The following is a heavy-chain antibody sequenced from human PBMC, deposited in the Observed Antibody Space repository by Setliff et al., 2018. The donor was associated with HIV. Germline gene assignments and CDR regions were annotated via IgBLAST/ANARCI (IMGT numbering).Heavy chain of an antibody. CDR2: ISSSSNSI. D-gene: IGHD4-17*01. Sequence: GGSLRLSCATSGFTFSSYTMHWVRQAPGKGLEWVSSISSSSNSIYYTDSVKGRFTISSDNAKNSLYLHMNSLRLEDTAVYYCARGQIGYGDYALNWFDPWGQGTLVTVSS. CDR3: ARGQIGYGDYALNWFDP. V-gene: IGHV3-21*01. J-gene: IGHJ5*02. CDR1: GFTFSSYT.